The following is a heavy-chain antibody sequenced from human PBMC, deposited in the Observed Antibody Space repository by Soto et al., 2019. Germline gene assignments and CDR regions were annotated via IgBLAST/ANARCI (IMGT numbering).Heavy chain of an antibody. D-gene: IGHD3-22*01. CDR1: GGSISSGNYY. J-gene: IGHJ4*02. CDR3: ASTYYNASSGPFDY. Sequence: SETLSLTCTVSGGSISSGNYYWSWIRQHPGKGLEWIGYIYYSGSTYYNPSLKSRVTISVDTSKNQFSLRLSSVTAADTAVYYCASTYYNASSGPFDYWGQGTLVTVSS. V-gene: IGHV4-31*03. CDR2: IYYSGST.